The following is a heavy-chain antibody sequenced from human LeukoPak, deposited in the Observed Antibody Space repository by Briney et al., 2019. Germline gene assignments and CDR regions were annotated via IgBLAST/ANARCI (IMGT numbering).Heavy chain of an antibody. CDR1: GGTFSSYA. CDR3: ARELLAANDFDC. V-gene: IGHV1-69*04. Sequence: SVKVSCKASGGTFSSYAISWVRQAPGQGLEWMGRIIPILGIANYAQKFQGRVTITADKSTSTAYMELSSLRSEDTAVYYCARELLAANDFDCWGQGTLVTVSS. J-gene: IGHJ4*02. D-gene: IGHD2-15*01. CDR2: IIPILGIA.